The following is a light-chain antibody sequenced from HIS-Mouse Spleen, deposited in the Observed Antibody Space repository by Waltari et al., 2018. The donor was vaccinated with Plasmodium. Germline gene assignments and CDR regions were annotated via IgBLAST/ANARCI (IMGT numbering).Light chain of an antibody. CDR2: GAS. Sequence: EIVMTQSPATLSVSPGERATLSYRASQSFSSNLAWYQQKPGQAPRLLIYGASTRATGIPARFSGSGSGTEFTLTISSLQSEDFAVYYCQQYNNWSFTFGPGTKVDIK. CDR3: QQYNNWSFT. J-gene: IGKJ3*01. CDR1: QSFSSN. V-gene: IGKV3-15*01.